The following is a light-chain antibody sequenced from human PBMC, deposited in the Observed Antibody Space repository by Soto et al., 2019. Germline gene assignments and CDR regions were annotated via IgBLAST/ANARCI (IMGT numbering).Light chain of an antibody. Sequence: DIVMTQSPDSLAVSLGERATIHCKSSQSILFTSDNKNYLAWYQQKSGQPPRLLIYWASTRDSGVPDRFSGSGSGTDFSLTISSLEAEDVAVYYCQQHYTTPRTFGQGTKVEIK. CDR3: QQHYTTPRT. J-gene: IGKJ1*01. CDR2: WAS. CDR1: QSILFTSDNKNY. V-gene: IGKV4-1*01.